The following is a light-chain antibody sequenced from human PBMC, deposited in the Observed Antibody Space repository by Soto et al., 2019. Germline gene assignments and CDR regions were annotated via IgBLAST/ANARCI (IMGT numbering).Light chain of an antibody. CDR3: QQYGGSPRT. CDR1: QSVTKS. J-gene: IGKJ1*01. Sequence: EIVLTQSPGTLSFSPGERATLSCRASQSVTKSLAWYQQKPGQAPRLLIYGASSRATGIPDRFSGSGSGTDFTLTISRLEPEDFAVYYCQQYGGSPRTFGQGTKVE. CDR2: GAS. V-gene: IGKV3-20*01.